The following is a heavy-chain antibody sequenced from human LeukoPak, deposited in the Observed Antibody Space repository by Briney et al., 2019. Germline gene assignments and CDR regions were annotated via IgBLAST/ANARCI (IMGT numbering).Heavy chain of an antibody. CDR3: ARRVSYYYFYMDV. Sequence: SETLSLTCGVSGDSFSGYYWSWIRQSPGKGLEWMAEINDSGSTNFNPSLKSRLRISLDASKNQFSLTLSSVTAADTAVYYCARRVSYYYFYMDVWGHGTTVTVSS. V-gene: IGHV4-34*01. CDR1: GDSFSGYY. J-gene: IGHJ6*03. CDR2: INDSGST.